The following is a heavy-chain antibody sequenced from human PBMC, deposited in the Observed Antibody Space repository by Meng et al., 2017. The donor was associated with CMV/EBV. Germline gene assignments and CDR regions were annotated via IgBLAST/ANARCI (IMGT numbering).Heavy chain of an antibody. J-gene: IGHJ4*02. CDR1: GFTFSSYA. CDR3: ARDPEQWLDDFDY. D-gene: IGHD6-19*01. CDR2: ISYDGSNK. Sequence: SLKISCAASGFTFSSYAMHWVRQAPGKGLEWVAVISYDGSNKYYADSVKGRFTISRDNAKNSLYLQMNSLRAEDTAVYYCARDPEQWLDDFDYWGQGTLVTVPQ. V-gene: IGHV3-30*04.